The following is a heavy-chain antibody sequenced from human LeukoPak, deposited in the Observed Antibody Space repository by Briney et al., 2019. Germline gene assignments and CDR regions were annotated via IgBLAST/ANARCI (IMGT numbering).Heavy chain of an antibody. V-gene: IGHV1-2*02. J-gene: IGHJ4*02. CDR2: INPNSGGT. CDR3: ARGGFGGIATSGSLNY. CDR1: GYTFTGCY. D-gene: IGHD6-13*01. Sequence: ASVKVSCKASGYTFTGCYMHWVRQAPGQGLEWMGWINPNSGGTNYAQKFQGRVTMTRDTSISTAYMELSRLRSDDTAVYYCARGGFGGIATSGSLNYWGQGTLVTVSS.